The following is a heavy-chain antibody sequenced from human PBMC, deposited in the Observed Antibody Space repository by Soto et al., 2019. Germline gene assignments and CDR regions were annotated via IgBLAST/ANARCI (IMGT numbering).Heavy chain of an antibody. CDR3: AKAIYSGTYYSDY. CDR2: ISGSGGGT. J-gene: IGHJ4*02. CDR1: GFTFSNYA. V-gene: IGHV3-23*01. Sequence: GGSLRLSCAASGFTFSNYAMTWVRQAPGKGLEWVSSISGSGGGTYYADSVKGRFTISRDNSKNTLYLQMNSLRAEDTALYYCAKAIYSGTYYSDYWGQGTLVTVSS. D-gene: IGHD1-26*01.